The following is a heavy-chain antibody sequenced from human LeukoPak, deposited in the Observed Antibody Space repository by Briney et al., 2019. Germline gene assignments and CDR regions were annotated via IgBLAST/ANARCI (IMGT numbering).Heavy chain of an antibody. CDR3: ARAGGDYGYYYYYGMDV. Sequence: ASVKVSCKASGGTFSSYAISWVRQAPGQGLEWMGGIIPIFGTANYAQKFQGRVTITADESTSTAYMELSSLRSEDTAVYYCARAGGDYGYYYYYGMDVWGQGTTVTVSS. V-gene: IGHV1-69*13. J-gene: IGHJ6*02. CDR1: GGTFSSYA. D-gene: IGHD2-21*02. CDR2: IIPIFGTA.